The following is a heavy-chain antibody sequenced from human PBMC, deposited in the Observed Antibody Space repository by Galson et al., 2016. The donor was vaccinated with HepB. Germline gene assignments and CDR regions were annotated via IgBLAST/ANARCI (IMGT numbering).Heavy chain of an antibody. CDR1: GFPFSNAW. Sequence: SLRLSCAASGFPFSNAWMNWVRQAPGKGLEWVGRSKSRNDGGTTDYAPPVKGRFIISRDDSKNMLYLQMNSLKTEDTGIYYCNSDGGIVVVTAILWGQGTLVAVSS. D-gene: IGHD2-21*02. CDR2: SKSRNDGGTT. J-gene: IGHJ4*02. V-gene: IGHV3-15*01. CDR3: NSDGGIVVVTAIL.